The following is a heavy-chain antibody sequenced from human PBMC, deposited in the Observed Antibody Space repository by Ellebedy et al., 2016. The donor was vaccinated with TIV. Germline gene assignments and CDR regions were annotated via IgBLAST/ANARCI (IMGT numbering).Heavy chain of an antibody. CDR1: GFTFSAFA. V-gene: IGHV3-23*01. J-gene: IGHJ2*01. D-gene: IGHD1-1*01. CDR3: ARRGSRYWHFDL. CDR2: IYGSGRGI. Sequence: GESLKISCAASGFTFSAFAMAWVRQTPGKGLQCVSGIYGSGRGIFYSDSVKGRFTISRDNAKNSLYLRINNPRDEDTAVYYCARRGSRYWHFDLWGRGTQVIVSS.